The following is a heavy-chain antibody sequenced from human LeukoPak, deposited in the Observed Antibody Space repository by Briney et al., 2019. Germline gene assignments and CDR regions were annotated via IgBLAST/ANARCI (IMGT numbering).Heavy chain of an antibody. CDR1: GGSISSSSYY. CDR3: AKCPCYPYNYHYMDV. Sequence: SETLSLTCTVSGGSISSSSYYWGWIRQPPGKGLEWIGSVYYSGSTHYNPSLKSRVTMSVDTSKSHFSLNLSSVTAADTAVYYCAKCPCYPYNYHYMDVWGKGTTVTVSS. CDR2: VYYSGST. V-gene: IGHV4-39*07. D-gene: IGHD2-15*01. J-gene: IGHJ6*03.